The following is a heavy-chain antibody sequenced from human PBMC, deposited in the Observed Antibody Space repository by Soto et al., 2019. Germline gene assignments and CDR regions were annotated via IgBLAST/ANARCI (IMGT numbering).Heavy chain of an antibody. J-gene: IGHJ4*02. Sequence: GGSLRLSCAASGFTFSSYGMHWVRQAPGKGLEWVAVISYDGSNKYYADSVKGRFTISRDNSKNTLYLQMNSLRAEDTAVYYCAKDVAAAGQSAEFDYWGQGTLVTVSS. V-gene: IGHV3-30*18. CDR2: ISYDGSNK. CDR1: GFTFSSYG. D-gene: IGHD6-13*01. CDR3: AKDVAAAGQSAEFDY.